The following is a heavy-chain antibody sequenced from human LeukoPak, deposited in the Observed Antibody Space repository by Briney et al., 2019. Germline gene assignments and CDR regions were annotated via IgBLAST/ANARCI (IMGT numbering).Heavy chain of an antibody. CDR3: ARGLFWFGDLKTHWFDP. D-gene: IGHD3-10*01. J-gene: IGHJ5*02. Sequence: GASVKVSCKASGYTFTSYDINWVRQATGQGLEWMGCVNPKTGNTGYAQNFQGRVTMTRDTSISTAYMELSSLRSEDTAVYYCARGLFWFGDLKTHWFDPWGQGTLVTVSS. CDR2: VNPKTGNT. CDR1: GYTFTSYD. V-gene: IGHV1-8*01.